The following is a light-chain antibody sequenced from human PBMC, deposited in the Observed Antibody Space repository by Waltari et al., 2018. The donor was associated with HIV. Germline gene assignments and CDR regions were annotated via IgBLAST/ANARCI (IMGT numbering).Light chain of an antibody. V-gene: IGKV3-20*01. CDR1: QSVTGSH. J-gene: IGKJ2*01. Sequence: EIVLTQSPGTLSLSPGERATLSCRARQSVTGSHLAWYQQRPGQPPRLLVYGASSRATGIPDRFSGSGSGTDFTLTITRLEPEDFAVYYCHQYAGLPRTFGQGTKLEIK. CDR2: GAS. CDR3: HQYAGLPRT.